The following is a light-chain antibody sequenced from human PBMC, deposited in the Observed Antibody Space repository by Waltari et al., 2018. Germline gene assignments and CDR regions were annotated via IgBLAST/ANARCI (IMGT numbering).Light chain of an antibody. V-gene: IGLV1-44*01. CDR3: AAWDDSLNGQV. Sequence: QSVLAQPPSASGTPGQRVTISGSGSTSNIGSNTVNWYQQLPGPAPKRLSDNTNQRPSGGPYRFSGSRSGTSASLAISGLQSEDEADYYCAAWDDSLNGQVFGGGTKLTVL. CDR2: NTN. CDR1: TSNIGSNT. J-gene: IGLJ3*02.